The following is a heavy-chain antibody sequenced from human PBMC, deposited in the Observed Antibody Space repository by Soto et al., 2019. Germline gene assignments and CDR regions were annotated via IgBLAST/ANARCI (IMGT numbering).Heavy chain of an antibody. CDR1: GYSFTSYW. J-gene: IGHJ5*02. CDR2: IYPGDSDT. CDR3: ARGDYFDWLFRNWFDP. V-gene: IGHV5-51*01. Sequence: PGESLKISCKGSGYSFTSYWIGWVRQMPGKGLEWMGIIYPGDSDTRYSPSFQGQVTISADKSISTAYLQWSSLKASDTAMYYCARGDYFDWLFRNWFDPWGQGTLVTVSS. D-gene: IGHD3-9*01.